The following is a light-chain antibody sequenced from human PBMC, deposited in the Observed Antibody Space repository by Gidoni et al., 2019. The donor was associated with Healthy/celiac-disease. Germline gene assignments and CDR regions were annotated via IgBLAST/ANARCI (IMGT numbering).Light chain of an antibody. V-gene: IGKV1-5*03. J-gene: IGKJ2*01. Sequence: IYVSPSPYILSASVGDRVTITCRASQSISSWLAWYQQKPGKAPKLLIYKASSLESGVPSRFSGSGSGTEFTLTISSLQPDDFATYYCQQYNSYAYTFGQGTKLEIK. CDR1: QSISSW. CDR2: KAS. CDR3: QQYNSYAYT.